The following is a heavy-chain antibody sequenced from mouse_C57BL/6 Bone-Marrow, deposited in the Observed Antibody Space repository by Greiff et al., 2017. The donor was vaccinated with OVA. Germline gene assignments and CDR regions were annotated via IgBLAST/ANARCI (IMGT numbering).Heavy chain of an antibody. J-gene: IGHJ2*01. CDR1: GFTFSSYT. CDR2: ISGGGGNT. Sequence: EVKVVESGGGLVKPGGSLKLSCAASGFTFSSYTMSWVRQTPEKRLEWVATISGGGGNTYYPDSVKGRFTISRDNAKNTLYLQMSSLRSEDTALYYCASLNLPYYYGKGYWGQGTTLTVSS. D-gene: IGHD1-1*01. V-gene: IGHV5-9*01. CDR3: ASLNLPYYYGKGY.